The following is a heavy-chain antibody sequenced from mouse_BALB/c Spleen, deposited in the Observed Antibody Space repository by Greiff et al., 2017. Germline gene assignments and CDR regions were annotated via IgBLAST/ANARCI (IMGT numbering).Heavy chain of an antibody. D-gene: IGHD1-1*01. V-gene: IGHV1-4*01. Sequence: QVQLQQSGAELARPGASVKMSCKASGYTFTSYTMHWVKQRPGQGLEWIGYINPSSGYTNYNQKFKDKATLTADKSSSTAYMQLSSLTSEDSAVYYCASGITTVVASPAWFAYWGQGTLVTVSA. CDR2: INPSSGYT. J-gene: IGHJ3*01. CDR3: ASGITTVVASPAWFAY. CDR1: GYTFTSYT.